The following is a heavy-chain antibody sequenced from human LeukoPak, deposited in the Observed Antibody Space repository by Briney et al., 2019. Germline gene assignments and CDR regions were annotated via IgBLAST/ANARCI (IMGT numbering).Heavy chain of an antibody. CDR1: GFTFSSYA. CDR3: ATLGGGGNDFDY. D-gene: IGHD4-23*01. Sequence: GRSQRLSCAASGFTFSSYAMHWVRQAPGKGLEWVAVISYDGSNKYYADSVKGRFTISRDNSKNTLYLQMNSLRAEDTAVYYCATLGGGGNDFDYWGQGTLVTVSS. CDR2: ISYDGSNK. V-gene: IGHV3-30*04. J-gene: IGHJ4*02.